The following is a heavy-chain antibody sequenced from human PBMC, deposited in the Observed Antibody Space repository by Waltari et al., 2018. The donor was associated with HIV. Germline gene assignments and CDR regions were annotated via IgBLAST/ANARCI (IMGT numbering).Heavy chain of an antibody. D-gene: IGHD1-26*01. CDR1: GFTFSAYV. CDR2: ISHDESND. Sequence: QVQLVESGGGVVQPGGSLRLSCAASGFTFSAYVMHWVRQAPGKGLEWVSSISHDESNDYYADSVKGRLTISRDNSKNTLFLQMNSLRAEDTAVYFCAKDVRPRRALPNWFDFWGQGTLVTVSS. V-gene: IGHV3-30*18. J-gene: IGHJ5*01. CDR3: AKDVRPRRALPNWFDF.